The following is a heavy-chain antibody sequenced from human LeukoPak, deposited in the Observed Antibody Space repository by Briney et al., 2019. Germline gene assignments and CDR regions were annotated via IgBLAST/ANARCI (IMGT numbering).Heavy chain of an antibody. D-gene: IGHD2-15*01. V-gene: IGHV1-69*04. J-gene: IGHJ6*02. CDR1: GGTFSSYA. CDR3: ARRYCSGGSCHPYGMDV. CDR2: IIPIFGIA. Sequence: SVKVSCKASGGTFSSYAISWVRQAPGQGLEWMGRIIPIFGIANYAQKFQGRVTITADKPTSTAYMELSSLRSEDTAVYYCARRYCSGGSCHPYGMDVWGQGTTVTVSS.